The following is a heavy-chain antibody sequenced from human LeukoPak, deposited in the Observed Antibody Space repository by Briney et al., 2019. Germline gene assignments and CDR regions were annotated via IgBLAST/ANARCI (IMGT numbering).Heavy chain of an antibody. Sequence: SVNVSCKASRYTFTGYYMHGVRQAAGQGREGMGWINTNSGGTNYAQKFRGSVTMTRHTSISTAYMELSRLRSDDTAVYYCASSLITSARIPYYWGQGNLVTVSS. D-gene: IGHD3-22*01. CDR2: INTNSGGT. CDR1: RYTFTGYY. V-gene: IGHV1-2*02. J-gene: IGHJ4*02. CDR3: ASSLITSARIPYY.